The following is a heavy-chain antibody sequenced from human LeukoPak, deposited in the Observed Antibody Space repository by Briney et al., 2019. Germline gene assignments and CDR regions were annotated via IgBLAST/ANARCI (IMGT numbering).Heavy chain of an antibody. Sequence: ASVKVSCKASGYTFTGYYMHWVRQAPGQGLEWMGWINPNSGGTNYAQKFQGRVTMTRDTSISTAYMELSRLRSDDPPVYYCARNQDETAMVFDPWGQGTLVTVSS. CDR2: INPNSGGT. CDR1: GYTFTGYY. D-gene: IGHD5-18*01. V-gene: IGHV1-2*02. CDR3: ARNQDETAMVFDP. J-gene: IGHJ5*02.